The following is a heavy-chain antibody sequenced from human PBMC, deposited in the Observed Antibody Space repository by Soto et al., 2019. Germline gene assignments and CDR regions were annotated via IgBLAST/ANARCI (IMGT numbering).Heavy chain of an antibody. CDR1: GGSFSGYF. CDR2: INHSGST. Sequence: PSETLSLTCTVFGGSFSGYFLTWIRQPPGKGLEWIGEINHSGSTNYNPSLKSRVTISVDTSKNQFSLKLRSVTAADTAVYYCARGISYYYGMDVWGQGTTVTVSS. V-gene: IGHV4-34*01. J-gene: IGHJ6*02. CDR3: ARGISYYYGMDV.